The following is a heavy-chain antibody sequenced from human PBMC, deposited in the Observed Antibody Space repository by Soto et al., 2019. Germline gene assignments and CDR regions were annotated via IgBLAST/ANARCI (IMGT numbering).Heavy chain of an antibody. CDR1: GFTFSSYA. Sequence: EVQLLESAGGVVPPGGSLSLSCAASGFTFSSYAMRWVRQAPGKGLEWVSAISGSGANTYYADSVKGRFTISRDNSKNTLFLQLNSLRVEDTAVYYCAKCAGSGWYPDYRGQGTLVTVSS. D-gene: IGHD6-19*01. CDR3: AKCAGSGWYPDY. V-gene: IGHV3-23*01. CDR2: ISGSGANT. J-gene: IGHJ4*02.